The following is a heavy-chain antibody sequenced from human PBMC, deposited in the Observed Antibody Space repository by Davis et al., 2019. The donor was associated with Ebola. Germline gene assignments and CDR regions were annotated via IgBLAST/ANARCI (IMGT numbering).Heavy chain of an antibody. CDR1: GFTFSHYA. V-gene: IGHV3-30-3*01. Sequence: PGGSLRLSCVASGFTFSHYAMHWVRQAPGKGLEWVAVVSDHGGIKYYADSVKGRFTISRDSSKNTVYLQMSSLRAEDTAVYFCAGVLYNYFEYWGQGTLVTVSS. CDR2: VSDHGGIK. CDR3: AGVLYNYFEY. J-gene: IGHJ4*02. D-gene: IGHD3-10*01.